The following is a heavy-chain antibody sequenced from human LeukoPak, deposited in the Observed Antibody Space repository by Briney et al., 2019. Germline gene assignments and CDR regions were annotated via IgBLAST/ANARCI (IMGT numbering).Heavy chain of an antibody. CDR3: ARVAGWYSSGWYFDY. CDR2: IYTSGST. D-gene: IGHD5-18*01. Sequence: SETLSLTCTVSGGSISSYYWSWIRQPAGKGLEWIGRIYTSGSTDYNPSLKGRVTMSVDTSKNQFSLKLSSVTAADTAVYYCARVAGWYSSGWYFDYWGQGALVTVSS. CDR1: GGSISSYY. J-gene: IGHJ4*02. V-gene: IGHV4-4*07.